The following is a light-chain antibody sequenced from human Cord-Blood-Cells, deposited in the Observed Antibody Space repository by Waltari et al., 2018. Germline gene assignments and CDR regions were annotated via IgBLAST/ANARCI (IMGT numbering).Light chain of an antibody. Sequence: QSALTQPASVSGSPGQSITISCTGTSSDVGGYTFVSGYQQHPGKAPKLMIYEGSKRPSGVSNRFSGSKSGNTASLTISGLQAEDEADYYCCSYAGSSTWVFGGGTKLTVL. CDR3: CSYAGSSTWV. J-gene: IGLJ3*02. CDR2: EGS. V-gene: IGLV2-23*01. CDR1: SSDVGGYTF.